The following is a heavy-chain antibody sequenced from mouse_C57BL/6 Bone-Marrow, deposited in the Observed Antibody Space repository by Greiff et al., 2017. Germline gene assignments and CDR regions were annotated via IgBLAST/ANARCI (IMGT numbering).Heavy chain of an antibody. D-gene: IGHD3-2*02. CDR1: GFTFSDFY. CDR2: SRNKANDYTT. Sequence: EVMLVESGGGLVQSGRSLRLSCATSGFTFSDFYMEWVRQAPGKGLEWIAASRNKANDYTTEYSASVKGRFIVSRDTSQSILYLQMNALRAEDTAIYYCARDSSGYGFAYWGQGTLVTVSA. J-gene: IGHJ3*01. V-gene: IGHV7-1*01. CDR3: ARDSSGYGFAY.